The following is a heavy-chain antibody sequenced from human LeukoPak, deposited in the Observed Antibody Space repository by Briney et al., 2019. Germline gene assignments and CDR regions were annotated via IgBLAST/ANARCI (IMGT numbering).Heavy chain of an antibody. CDR3: ARVQRMKQAYYYYGMDV. D-gene: IGHD2-15*01. CDR1: GFTFSSYV. J-gene: IGHJ6*02. Sequence: GGSLRLSCAASGFTFSSYVMHWVRQAPGKGLEWVAVIWYDGSKKYYADSVKGRFTISRDNSKHTLYLQMNRLRVEDTAVYYCARVQRMKQAYYYYGMDVWGQGTTVTVPS. CDR2: IWYDGSKK. V-gene: IGHV3-33*01.